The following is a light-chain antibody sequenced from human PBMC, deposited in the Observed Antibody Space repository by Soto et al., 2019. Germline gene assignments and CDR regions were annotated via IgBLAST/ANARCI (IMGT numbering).Light chain of an antibody. Sequence: EIVLTQSPGTLSLSPGERATLSCRASQSVSSTYLAWYQHKPGQAPRLLIYGASSRATGIPDRFSGSGSGSDFTLTISRLEPEDFAVYYCQQSGITLWTFGQGTKVEIK. V-gene: IGKV3-20*01. CDR3: QQSGITLWT. CDR2: GAS. J-gene: IGKJ1*01. CDR1: QSVSSTY.